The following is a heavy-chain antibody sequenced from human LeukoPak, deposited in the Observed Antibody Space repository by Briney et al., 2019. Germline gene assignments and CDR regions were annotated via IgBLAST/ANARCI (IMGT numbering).Heavy chain of an antibody. J-gene: IGHJ6*02. V-gene: IGHV3-48*02. Sequence: GGSLRLSCAASGFTFSTYAMNWVRQAPGKGLEWISYISSTSSAIYYADSVRGRFTISRDNAMNPLYLKMSSLRDDDTAVYYCSKDATADPAVGATTDYGMDVWGQGTTVTVSS. CDR2: ISSTSSAI. CDR3: SKDATADPAVGATTDYGMDV. D-gene: IGHD6-19*01. CDR1: GFTFSTYA.